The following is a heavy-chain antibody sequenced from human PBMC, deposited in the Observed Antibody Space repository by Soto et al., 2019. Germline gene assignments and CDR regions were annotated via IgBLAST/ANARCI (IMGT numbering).Heavy chain of an antibody. Sequence: QVQLVQSGAEVKKPGAPVKVSCKASGYTFTSYGISWVRQAPGQGLEWMGWISAYNGNTKYAEKRQGRVTMTTDTTTRTAYMELRSLRSDDMADYYCAGSHGDGAGYWGQGTLVIVSS. CDR2: ISAYNGNT. V-gene: IGHV1-18*03. CDR1: GYTFTSYG. CDR3: AGSHGDGAGY. D-gene: IGHD4-17*01. J-gene: IGHJ1*01.